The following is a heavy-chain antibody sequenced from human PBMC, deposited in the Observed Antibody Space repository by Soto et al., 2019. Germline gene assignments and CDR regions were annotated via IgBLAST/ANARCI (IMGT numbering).Heavy chain of an antibody. CDR2: VYHNGGA. V-gene: IGHV4-39*01. Sequence: TLSLTCTVSGVSIHNSHSFWAWIRQPPGKGLQFIASVYHNGGAHYNSSLKSRVTISVDTANNQVSLRMRSLTAADTAFYYCGRVVEGATRHTDPDSWGQGILVTVSS. D-gene: IGHD2-21*01. J-gene: IGHJ5*01. CDR1: GVSIHNSHSF. CDR3: GRVVEGATRHTDPDS.